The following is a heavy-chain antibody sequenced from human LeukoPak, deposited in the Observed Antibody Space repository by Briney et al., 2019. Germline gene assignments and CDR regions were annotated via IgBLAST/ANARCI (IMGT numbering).Heavy chain of an antibody. CDR2: ISAYNGNT. CDR3: ARQTWIQLWPYYYCYMDV. D-gene: IGHD5-18*01. CDR1: GYTFTSYG. J-gene: IGHJ6*03. Sequence: ASVKVSCKASGYTFTSYGISWVRQAPGQGLEWMGWISAYNGNTNYAQKLQGRVTMTTDTSTSTAYMELRSLRSDDTAVYYCARQTWIQLWPYYYCYMDVWGKGTTVTVSS. V-gene: IGHV1-18*01.